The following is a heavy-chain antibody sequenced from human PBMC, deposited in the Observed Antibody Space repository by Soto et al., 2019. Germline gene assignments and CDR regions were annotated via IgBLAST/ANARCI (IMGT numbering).Heavy chain of an antibody. V-gene: IGHV1-69*01. J-gene: IGHJ4*02. CDR2: IIPMFDTP. CDR1: GGSFREYA. D-gene: IGHD5-18*01. Sequence: QVQLVQSGAEVKKPGSSVRVSCTASGGSFREYAISWVRQAPGHGLEWMGGIIPMFDTPNYAQKFQGRLTIIADESTSTVDMELSSLTSDDTAVYYCARDSTAMVTTSFDFWSQGTLVTVSS. CDR3: ARDSTAMVTTSFDF.